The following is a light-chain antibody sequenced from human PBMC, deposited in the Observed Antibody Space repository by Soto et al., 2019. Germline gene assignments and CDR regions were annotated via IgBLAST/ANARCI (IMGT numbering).Light chain of an antibody. CDR1: QGISNY. J-gene: IGKJ1*01. CDR2: SAS. Sequence: DIQMTQSPSSLSASVGDRVTITCRASQGISNYLAWYQQKPGKVPKLLIYSASTLKSGVPSRFSSSGSGTDFTLNISSLQPEDVATYYCQKYNSALRTFGQGTKVEIK. V-gene: IGKV1-27*01. CDR3: QKYNSALRT.